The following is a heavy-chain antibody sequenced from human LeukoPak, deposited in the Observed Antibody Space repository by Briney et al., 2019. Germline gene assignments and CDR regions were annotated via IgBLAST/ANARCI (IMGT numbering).Heavy chain of an antibody. CDR2: IYSSGST. Sequence: PGGSLRLSCVASEFPFSSYVMHWVRQAPGKGLEWVSVIYSSGSTYYADSVKGRFTVSRDNSKNTLYLQMNSLRAEDTALYYCARVGYYYGSGSYPYFDYWGQGTLVTVSS. D-gene: IGHD3-10*01. CDR3: ARVGYYYGSGSYPYFDY. V-gene: IGHV3-53*01. CDR1: EFPFSSYV. J-gene: IGHJ4*02.